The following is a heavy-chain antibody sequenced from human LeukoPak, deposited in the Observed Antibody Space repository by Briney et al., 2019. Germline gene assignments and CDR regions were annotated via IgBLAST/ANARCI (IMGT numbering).Heavy chain of an antibody. D-gene: IGHD5-12*01. CDR1: GDPISSHGDYK. CDR3: AREYSGFDY. V-gene: IGHV4-61*08. CDR2: SYHFGST. J-gene: IGHJ4*02. Sequence: SETLSLTCTVSGDPISSHGDYKWTWIRQPPGQGLERIGSSYHFGSTNYNPSLKSRVTISVDTSKHQFSLKLTSVTAADTAVYYCAREYSGFDYWGQGTLVTVSS.